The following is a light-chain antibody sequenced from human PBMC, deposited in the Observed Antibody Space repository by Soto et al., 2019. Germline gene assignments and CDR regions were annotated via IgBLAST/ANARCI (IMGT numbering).Light chain of an antibody. Sequence: EIVMTQSPATLSVSPGERATLSCRASQSVSSNLAWYQQKPGQAPRLLIYGASTRATGIPARFSGSGSGTEFTLTISSLQSEHFALYYCQQYNNWPPYTLGQGTKLEIK. V-gene: IGKV3-15*01. CDR2: GAS. CDR3: QQYNNWPPYT. CDR1: QSVSSN. J-gene: IGKJ2*01.